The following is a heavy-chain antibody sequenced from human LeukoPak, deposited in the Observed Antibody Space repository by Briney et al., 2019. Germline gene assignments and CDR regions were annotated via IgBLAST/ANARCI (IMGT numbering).Heavy chain of an antibody. J-gene: IGHJ4*02. D-gene: IGHD3-22*01. CDR3: AKRGRITLIVVVTQLDY. CDR1: GFTFSNYA. V-gene: IGHV3-23*01. Sequence: GGSLRLSCAASGFTFSNYAMSWVRQAPGKGLEWVSGISDSGDRTYYADSVKGRFTISRDNSKNTLYVQMNSLRAEDTAIYYCAKRGRITLIVVVTQLDYWGQGTLVTVSS. CDR2: ISDSGDRT.